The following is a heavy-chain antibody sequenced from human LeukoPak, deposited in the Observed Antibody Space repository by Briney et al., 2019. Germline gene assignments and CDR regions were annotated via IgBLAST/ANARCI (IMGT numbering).Heavy chain of an antibody. D-gene: IGHD6-13*01. J-gene: IGHJ6*03. V-gene: IGHV4-39*01. CDR3: ARGSSSWYYYYYYMDV. CDR2: IYYSGST. Sequence: SETLSLTCAVYGGSFSSYYWGWIRQPPGKGLEWIGSIYYSGSTYYNPSLKSRVTISVDTSKNQFSLKLSSVTAADTAVYYCARGSSSWYYYYYYMDVWGKGTTVTISS. CDR1: GGSFSSYY.